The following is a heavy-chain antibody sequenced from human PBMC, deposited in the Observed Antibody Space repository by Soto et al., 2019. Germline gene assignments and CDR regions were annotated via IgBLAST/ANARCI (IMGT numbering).Heavy chain of an antibody. CDR1: GFTFTIYA. J-gene: IGHJ4*02. V-gene: IGHV3-64D*06. Sequence: PGVSLRLSCSVFGFTFTIYAMHWVRQAPGKGLQYVSSISSSGVATYYADSVKGRFTISRDNSMSTLYLQMSSLRVEDTAVYYCVKDRYVDFWGQGTLVTVS. CDR2: ISSSGVAT. CDR3: VKDRYVDF.